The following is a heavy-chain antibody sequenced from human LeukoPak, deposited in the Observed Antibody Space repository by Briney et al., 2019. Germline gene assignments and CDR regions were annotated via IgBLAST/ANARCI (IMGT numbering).Heavy chain of an antibody. D-gene: IGHD6-13*01. CDR2: IYSGGST. CDR3: ARQPGIAAAGQYYYYYSGMDV. J-gene: IGHJ6*02. V-gene: IGHV3-66*02. CDR1: TVNSID. Sequence: TVNSIDLGGGRHIQEKGLEWVSVIYSGGSTYYADSVKGRFTISRDNSKNTLYLQMNSLRAEDTAVYYCARQPGIAAAGQYYYYYSGMDVWVQGTTVTGPS.